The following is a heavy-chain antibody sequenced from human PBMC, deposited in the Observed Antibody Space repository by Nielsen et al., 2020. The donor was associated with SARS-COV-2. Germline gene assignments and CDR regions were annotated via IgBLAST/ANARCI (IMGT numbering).Heavy chain of an antibody. V-gene: IGHV1-69*02. D-gene: IGHD3-22*01. J-gene: IGHJ4*02. Sequence: WVGQAPGQGLEWMGRIIPILGIANYAQKFQGRVTITADKSTSTAYMELSSLRSEDTAVYYCARQDRDYYFDYWGQGTLVTVSS. CDR3: ARQDRDYYFDY. CDR2: IIPILGIA.